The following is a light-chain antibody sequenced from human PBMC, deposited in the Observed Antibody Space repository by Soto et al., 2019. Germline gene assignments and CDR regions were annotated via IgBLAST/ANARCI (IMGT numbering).Light chain of an antibody. CDR2: AAS. Sequence: DIQMTQSPSSLSASVRDRVTITCRASQSISSYLNWYQQKPGKAPKLLIYAASSLQSGVPSRFSGGGSGTDFTLTISSLQPEDFATYYCQQSYSTPQTFGQGTKVDIK. J-gene: IGKJ1*01. CDR1: QSISSY. V-gene: IGKV1-39*01. CDR3: QQSYSTPQT.